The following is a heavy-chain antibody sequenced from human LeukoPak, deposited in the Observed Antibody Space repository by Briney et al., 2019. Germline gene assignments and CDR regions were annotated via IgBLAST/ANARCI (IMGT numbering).Heavy chain of an antibody. CDR2: ISGSGVMT. V-gene: IGHV3-23*01. CDR1: GFTFSDYA. CDR3: AKDRSIGTYYTFDH. Sequence: PGGSLSLFCAVSGFTFSDYAMTWARQAPGKGLEWVATISGSGVMTYYADSVKGRFTVSRDNSKNTLYLQMSSLTAADTAVYYCAKDRSIGTYYTFDHWGQGTLVTVSS. D-gene: IGHD1-26*01. J-gene: IGHJ4*02.